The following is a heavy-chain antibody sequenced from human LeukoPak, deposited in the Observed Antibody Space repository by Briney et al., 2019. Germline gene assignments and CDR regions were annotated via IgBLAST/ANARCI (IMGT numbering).Heavy chain of an antibody. CDR1: GGSISSYY. CDR3: ARGVSRDGYNGGAFDI. CDR2: IYTSGST. Sequence: PSETLSLTCTVSGGSISSYYWSWIRQPAGKGLEWIGRIYTSGSTNYNPSLKSRFTMSVDTSKNPFSLKLSSVTAADTAVYYCARGVSRDGYNGGAFDIWGQGTMVTVSS. J-gene: IGHJ3*02. V-gene: IGHV4-4*07. D-gene: IGHD5-24*01.